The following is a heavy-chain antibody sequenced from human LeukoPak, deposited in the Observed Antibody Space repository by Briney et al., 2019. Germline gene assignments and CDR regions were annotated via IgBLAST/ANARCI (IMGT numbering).Heavy chain of an antibody. CDR2: ISAYNGNT. V-gene: IGHV1-18*01. J-gene: IGHJ4*02. CDR3: ARDNIVVVPAAISDY. D-gene: IGHD2-2*01. CDR1: GYTFTSYG. Sequence: ASVKVSCKASGYTFTSYGISWLRQAPGQGLEWMGWISAYNGNTNYAQKLQGRVTMTTDTSTSTAYMELRSLRSDDTAVYYCARDNIVVVPAAISDYWGQGTLVTVSS.